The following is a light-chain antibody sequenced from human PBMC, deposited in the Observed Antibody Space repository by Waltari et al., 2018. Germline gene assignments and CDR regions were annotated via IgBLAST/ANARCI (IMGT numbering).Light chain of an antibody. CDR1: QSVLYSSNNKNY. J-gene: IGKJ4*01. CDR2: WES. CDR3: QQYYSTPLT. V-gene: IGKV4-1*01. Sequence: DIVMTQSPDSLAVSLGERATINCKSSQSVLYSSNNKNYLAWYQQKPGKPPKLLIYWESTRESGVHDRFSGSGSGTDFTLTISSLQAADVAVYYCQQYYSTPLTFGGGTKVEIK.